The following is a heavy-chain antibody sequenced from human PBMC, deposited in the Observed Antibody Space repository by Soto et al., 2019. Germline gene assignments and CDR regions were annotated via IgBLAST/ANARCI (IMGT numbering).Heavy chain of an antibody. D-gene: IGHD1-1*01. Sequence: ASVKVSCKASGGTFSSYTISWVRQAPGQGLEWMGRIIPILGIANYAQKFQGRVTITADKSTSTAYMELSSLRSEDTAVYYCARDDVGVERGYYYYYYGMDVWGQGTTVTVSS. V-gene: IGHV1-69*04. CDR3: ARDDVGVERGYYYYYYGMDV. CDR2: IIPILGIA. CDR1: GGTFSSYT. J-gene: IGHJ6*02.